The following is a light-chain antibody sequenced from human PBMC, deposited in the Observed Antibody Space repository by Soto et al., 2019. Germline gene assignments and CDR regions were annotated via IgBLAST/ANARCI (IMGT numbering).Light chain of an antibody. Sequence: QSALTQPASVSGSPGQSITISCTGSSSDVGGYNYVSWYQQHPGKAPKLMIYEVSNRPSGISNRFSGSKSGNTASLTLSGLQAEDEADYYCSSFSSITREVFGGGTKLTVL. CDR1: SSDVGGYNY. CDR2: EVS. V-gene: IGLV2-14*01. J-gene: IGLJ2*01. CDR3: SSFSSITREV.